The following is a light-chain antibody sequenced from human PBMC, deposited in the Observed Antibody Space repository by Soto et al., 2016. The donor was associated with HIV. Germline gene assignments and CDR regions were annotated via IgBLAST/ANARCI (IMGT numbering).Light chain of an antibody. V-gene: IGKV1-6*01. CDR3: LQDYNYPYT. Sequence: AIQMTQSPSSLSASIGDRVAITCRASQAIRSDLAWYQQKPGKAPKLLIYATSSLGGGVPSRFSGSGSGTDFTLTISSLQPEDSASYFCLQDYNYPYTFGQGTKLEIK. J-gene: IGKJ2*01. CDR2: ATS. CDR1: QAIRSD.